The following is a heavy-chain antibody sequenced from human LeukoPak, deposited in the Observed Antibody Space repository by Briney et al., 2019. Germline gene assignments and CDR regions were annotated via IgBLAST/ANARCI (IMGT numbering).Heavy chain of an antibody. Sequence: PGGSLRLSCAASGFTFSSYGMHWVRQAPGKGLQYVSAISSSGGSTDYANSVKGRFTISRDNSKNSLYLQMNSLRAEDTAVYYCSNLDYWGQGTLVTVSS. V-gene: IGHV3-64*01. CDR3: SNLDY. CDR2: ISSSGGST. J-gene: IGHJ4*02. CDR1: GFTFSSYG.